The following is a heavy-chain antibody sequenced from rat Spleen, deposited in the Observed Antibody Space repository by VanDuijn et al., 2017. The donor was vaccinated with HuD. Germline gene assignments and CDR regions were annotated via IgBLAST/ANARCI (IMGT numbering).Heavy chain of an antibody. CDR3: ASLAGPPDY. V-gene: IGHV5-54*01. CDR1: GFTFSKHG. J-gene: IGHJ2*01. CDR2: IYYDSSKM. D-gene: IGHD3-1*01. Sequence: EVQLVESGGGLVQPGRSLKLSCAASGFTFSKHGMHWIRQAPKKGLEWIAMIYYDSSKMYYADTVKGRFTISRDNSKNTLYLEMNSLRSEDTAMYYCASLAGPPDYWGQGVMVTVSS.